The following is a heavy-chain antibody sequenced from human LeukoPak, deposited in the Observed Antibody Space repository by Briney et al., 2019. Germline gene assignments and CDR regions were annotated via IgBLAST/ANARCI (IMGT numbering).Heavy chain of an antibody. CDR2: INAGNGNT. J-gene: IGHJ4*02. CDR3: ARDYVDDIPMIKDY. V-gene: IGHV1-3*01. D-gene: IGHD2-8*01. CDR1: GYTFTSYA. Sequence: VASVKVSCKASGYTFTSYAMHWVRQAPGQRLEWMGWINAGNGNTKYSQKFQGRVTITRDTSTSTVYMELSSLRSEDTAVYYCARDYVDDIPMIKDYWGQGTLVTVSS.